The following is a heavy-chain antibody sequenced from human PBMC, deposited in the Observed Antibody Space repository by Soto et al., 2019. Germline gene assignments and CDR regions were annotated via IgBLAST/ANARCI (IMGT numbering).Heavy chain of an antibody. D-gene: IGHD4-17*01. CDR2: MHHVGIT. CDR1: GASIMTNHW. V-gene: IGHV4-4*02. J-gene: IGHJ4*02. Sequence: QVHLQETGPGLVRPSGALSLTCAVSGASIMTNHWWTWVRQSPGQGLEWIGEMHHVGITHYNPPHRSRFSISLDQSKNPFSLKLTPMAAADPAICYCARGQVRDNGVYFHSWGQGHLVTVSS. CDR3: ARGQVRDNGVYFHS.